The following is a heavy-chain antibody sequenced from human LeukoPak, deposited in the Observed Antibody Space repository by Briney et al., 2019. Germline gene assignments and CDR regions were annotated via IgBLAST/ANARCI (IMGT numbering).Heavy chain of an antibody. Sequence: PSETLSLTCTVSGDSISTYYWSWLRQPPGKGLEWIGYIYYRVTSDYNPSLKSRVTMSVDMSTRQISLKLSSVTAADTAVYYCARESSDSSGYYYVVNAFGIWGQGTMVTVSS. V-gene: IGHV4-59*01. CDR3: ARESSDSSGYYYVVNAFGI. CDR1: GDSISTYY. CDR2: IYYRVTS. J-gene: IGHJ3*02. D-gene: IGHD3-22*01.